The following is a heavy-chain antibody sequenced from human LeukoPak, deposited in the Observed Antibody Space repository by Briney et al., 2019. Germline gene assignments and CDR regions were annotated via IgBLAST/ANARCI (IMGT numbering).Heavy chain of an antibody. CDR1: GFSFNSDW. CDR2: IKHDESEK. D-gene: IGHD3-16*01. V-gene: IGHV3-7*01. Sequence: GGSLRLSCAASGFSFNSDWMDWVRQAPGKGLEWVANIKHDESEKNYLDSVKGRFTISRDNARNSLYLQMNGLRVEDTAVYYCTRRLDDWGQGTLVTVSS. CDR3: TRRLDD. J-gene: IGHJ4*02.